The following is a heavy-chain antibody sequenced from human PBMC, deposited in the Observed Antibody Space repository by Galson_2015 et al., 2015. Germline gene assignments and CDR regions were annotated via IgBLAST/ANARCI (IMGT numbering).Heavy chain of an antibody. CDR3: ARSLYSYGSGSHSDF. J-gene: IGHJ4*02. Sequence: QSGAEVKKPGASVKVSCKASGYTFGSYYVHWVRQAPGQGLEWLGVINPAGGGTTYAYNFQGRLTMTRDTSTRTVYMELRSLRSEDTAVYYCARSLYSYGSGSHSDFWGQGTLLTVSS. V-gene: IGHV1-46*01. CDR2: INPAGGGT. D-gene: IGHD3-10*01. CDR1: GYTFGSYY.